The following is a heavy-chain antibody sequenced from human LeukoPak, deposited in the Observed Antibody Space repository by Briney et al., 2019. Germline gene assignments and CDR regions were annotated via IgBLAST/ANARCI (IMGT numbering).Heavy chain of an antibody. D-gene: IGHD3-9*01. J-gene: IGHJ3*02. CDR3: AKGYDILTGYYSCAFDI. CDR2: ISGSGGST. Sequence: PGGSLRLSCAASGFTFSSYGMSWVRQAPGKGLEWVSAISGSGGSTYYADSVKGRFTISRDNSKNTLYLQMNSLRAEDTAVYYCAKGYDILTGYYSCAFDIWGQGTMVTVSS. CDR1: GFTFSSYG. V-gene: IGHV3-23*01.